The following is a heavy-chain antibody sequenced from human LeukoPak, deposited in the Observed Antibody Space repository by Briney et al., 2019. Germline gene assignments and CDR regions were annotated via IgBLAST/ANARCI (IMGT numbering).Heavy chain of an antibody. CDR1: DDSISDYY. D-gene: IGHD5-12*01. Sequence: SETLSLTCTVSDDSISDYYRGWIRQPPGKGLEWIGYIHNSGTSTYNLSLKSRVTISADTSKNQFSLKLNSMTTADTAVYYCTRGAEWLIDYWGQGILVTVSS. CDR2: IHNSGTS. J-gene: IGHJ4*02. CDR3: TRGAEWLIDY. V-gene: IGHV4-59*01.